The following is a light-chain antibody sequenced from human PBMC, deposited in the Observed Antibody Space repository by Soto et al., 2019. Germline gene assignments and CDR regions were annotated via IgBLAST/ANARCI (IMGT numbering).Light chain of an antibody. J-gene: IGLJ1*01. CDR3: QSHDSSRSWV. Sequence: QSVLTRPPSVSGAPGQRVTISCTGSSSNIGAGYDVHWYQQLPGTAPKLLIYGNNNRPSGVPDRFSGSKAGTSASLAITGLQAEDEADYYCQSHDSSRSWVFGTGTKLTVL. V-gene: IGLV1-40*01. CDR2: GNN. CDR1: SSNIGAGYD.